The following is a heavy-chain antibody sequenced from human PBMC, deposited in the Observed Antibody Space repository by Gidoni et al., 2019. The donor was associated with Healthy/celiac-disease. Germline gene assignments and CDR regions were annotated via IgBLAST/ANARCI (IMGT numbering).Heavy chain of an antibody. V-gene: IGHV4-59*01. CDR1: GGSISSYY. J-gene: IGHJ3*02. CDR2: IYYSGST. D-gene: IGHD3-22*01. CDR3: ASAYYYDTRGAFDI. Sequence: QVQLQESRPGLVKPSDTLSLTCTVSGGSISSYYWSWIRQPPGKGLEWIGYIYYSGSTNYNPSLKSRVTISVDTSKNQFSLKLSSVTAADTAVYYCASAYYYDTRGAFDIWGQGTMVTVFS.